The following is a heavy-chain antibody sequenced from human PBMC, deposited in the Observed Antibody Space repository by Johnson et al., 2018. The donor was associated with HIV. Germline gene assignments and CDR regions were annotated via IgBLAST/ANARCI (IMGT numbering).Heavy chain of an antibody. V-gene: IGHV3-7*02. CDR3: ARGSGGIVGAQDI. J-gene: IGHJ3*02. CDR1: GFIFSTYW. D-gene: IGHD1-26*01. Sequence: VQLVESGGGLVQPGGSLRLSCAASGFIFSTYWMTWVRQAPGKGLEWVASIRQDGSEKYYLDPVKGRFTISRDNARKSLYLQMNSLRSDDTAVYYCARGSGGIVGAQDIWGQGTMVTVSS. CDR2: IRQDGSEK.